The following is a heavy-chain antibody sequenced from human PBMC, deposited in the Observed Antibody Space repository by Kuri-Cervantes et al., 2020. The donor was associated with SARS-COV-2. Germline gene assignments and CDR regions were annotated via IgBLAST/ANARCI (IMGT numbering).Heavy chain of an antibody. CDR1: GGSISSSSYY. V-gene: IGHV4-39*07. CDR3: ARGRIRPFDY. Sequence: SETLSLTCTVSGGSISSSSYYWGWIRQPPGKGLEWIGSIYYSGSTYYNPSLKSRVTISVDTSKNQFSLKLSSVTAADTAVYYCARGRIRPFDYWGQGTLVTVSS. CDR2: IYYSGST. J-gene: IGHJ4*02.